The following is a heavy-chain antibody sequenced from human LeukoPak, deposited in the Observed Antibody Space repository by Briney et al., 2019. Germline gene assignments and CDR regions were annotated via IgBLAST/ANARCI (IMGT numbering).Heavy chain of an antibody. D-gene: IGHD6-13*01. Sequence: PGGSLRLSCEASGLPFRSYTMNWARQCTGGGGEWVSCKSSSSSYIYYAVSERGRFTISRENAENSLYLNVHTVRAKHRAMYHCARGEDTSGSMYYYYYMDVWDKGTTVTVS. CDR1: GLPFRSYT. CDR2: KSSSSSYI. J-gene: IGHJ6*03. CDR3: ARGEDTSGSMYYYYYMDV. V-gene: IGHV3-21*01.